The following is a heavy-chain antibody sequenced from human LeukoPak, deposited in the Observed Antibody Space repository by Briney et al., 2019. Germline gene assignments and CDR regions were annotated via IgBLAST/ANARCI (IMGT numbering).Heavy chain of an antibody. CDR2: INHSGST. V-gene: IGHV4-34*01. J-gene: IGHJ5*02. Sequence: SETLSLTCAVYGGSFSGYYWSWIRQPPGKGLEWIGEINHSGSTNYNPSLKSRVTISVDTSKNQFSLKLSSVTAADTAVYYCARGLWEPGSGWYAINWFDPWGQGTLVTVPS. CDR1: GGSFSGYY. CDR3: ARGLWEPGSGWYAINWFDP. D-gene: IGHD6-19*01.